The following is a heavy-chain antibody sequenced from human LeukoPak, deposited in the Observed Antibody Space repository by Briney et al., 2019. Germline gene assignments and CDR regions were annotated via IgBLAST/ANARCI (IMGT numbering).Heavy chain of an antibody. Sequence: SEALSLTCAVSDDSFSSHYWTWIRQPPGKGLEWIGYISYIGSTNYNPSLKSRVTISIDTSKNQFSLKLSSVTAADTAVYYRARDLVTVTKGFDIWGQGTMVSVSS. CDR2: ISYIGST. J-gene: IGHJ3*02. V-gene: IGHV4-59*11. CDR1: DDSFSSHY. D-gene: IGHD4-17*01. CDR3: ARDLVTVTKGFDI.